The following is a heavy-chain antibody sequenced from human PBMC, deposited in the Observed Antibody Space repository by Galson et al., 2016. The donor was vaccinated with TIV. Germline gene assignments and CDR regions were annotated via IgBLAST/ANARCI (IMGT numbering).Heavy chain of an antibody. CDR3: ARERRYFGNECYLRYYYGMDV. CDR1: GFSASDNY. D-gene: IGHD3-9*01. Sequence: SLRLSCAASGFSASDNYINWVRQAPGKGLEWVSIFSNSDYTNYADSVKGRFTISRDNSKNTVYLHMSRLRAEDTAVYYCARERRYFGNECYLRYYYGMDVWGQGTTVTVSS. CDR2: FSNSDYT. V-gene: IGHV3-66*03. J-gene: IGHJ6*02.